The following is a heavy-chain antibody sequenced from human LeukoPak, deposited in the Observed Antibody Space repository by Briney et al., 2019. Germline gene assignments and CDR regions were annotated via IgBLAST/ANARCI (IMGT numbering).Heavy chain of an antibody. CDR2: ISAYNGNT. CDR1: GYTFTSYG. Sequence: ASVKVSCKASGYTFTSYGISWVRQAPGQGLEWMGWISAYNGNTNYAQKFQGRVTMTTDTSTSTAYMELRSLRSDDTAVYYCARDRTTMIRGIYPGDYWGQGTLVTVSS. CDR3: ARDRTTMIRGIYPGDY. D-gene: IGHD3-10*01. J-gene: IGHJ4*02. V-gene: IGHV1-18*01.